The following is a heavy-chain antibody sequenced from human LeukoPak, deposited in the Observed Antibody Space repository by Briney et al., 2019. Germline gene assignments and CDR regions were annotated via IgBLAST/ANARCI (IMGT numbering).Heavy chain of an antibody. Sequence: GGSLRLSCTASGFTFGDYAMSWVRQAPGKGLEWVGFIRSKAYGGTTEYAASVKGRFTISRDDSKSIAYLQMNSLKTEDTAVYYCTERDFDWLSLYSYGMDVWGKGTTVSVSS. V-gene: IGHV3-49*04. CDR1: GFTFGDYA. CDR3: TERDFDWLSLYSYGMDV. CDR2: IRSKAYGGTT. J-gene: IGHJ6*04. D-gene: IGHD3-9*01.